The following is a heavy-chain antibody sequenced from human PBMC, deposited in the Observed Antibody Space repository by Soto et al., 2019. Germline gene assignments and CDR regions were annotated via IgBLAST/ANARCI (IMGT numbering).Heavy chain of an antibody. CDR2: ITGGGIST. CDR3: AKGSSAMPEGNYFDP. D-gene: IGHD2-2*01. Sequence: EVQLLESGGGLVQPGGSLRLSCAASGLAFRNYAMSWVRQAPGKRLEWVSGITGGGISTYFADFAKGRFTISRDNSKNTLYLQMNSLRAEDTAVYYCAKGSSAMPEGNYFDPWGQGTLVTVSS. CDR1: GLAFRNYA. V-gene: IGHV3-23*01. J-gene: IGHJ5*02.